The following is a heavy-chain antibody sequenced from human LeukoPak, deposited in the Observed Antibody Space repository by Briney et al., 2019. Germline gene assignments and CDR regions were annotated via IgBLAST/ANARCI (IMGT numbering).Heavy chain of an antibody. D-gene: IGHD3-10*01. J-gene: IGHJ4*02. CDR1: GFTFGDYA. CDR2: IRSKAYGGTT. V-gene: IGHV3-49*04. CDR3: TRAKSLWFGEVVAFDY. Sequence: GGSLRLSCTASGFTFGDYAMSWVRQAPGKGLEWVGFIRSKAYGGTTEYATSVKGRFTISRDDSKSIAYLQMNSLKTEDTAVYXXTRAKSLWFGEVVAFDYWGQGTLVTVSS.